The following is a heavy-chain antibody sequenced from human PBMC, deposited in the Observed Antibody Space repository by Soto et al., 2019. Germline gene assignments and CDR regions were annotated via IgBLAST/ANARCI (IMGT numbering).Heavy chain of an antibody. V-gene: IGHV3-66*01. J-gene: IGHJ6*02. CDR3: ARDNRLAVAGKYYYAIDV. Sequence: PGGSLGLSCAASGFTVSSNYMSWVRQAPGKGLEWVSVIYSGGSRTINHADSVKGRFTISRDNAKNSLYLQMNSLRAEDTAVYYCARDNRLAVAGKYYYAIDVWGQGTTVTSP. D-gene: IGHD6-19*01. CDR1: GFTVSSNY. CDR2: IYSGGSRTI.